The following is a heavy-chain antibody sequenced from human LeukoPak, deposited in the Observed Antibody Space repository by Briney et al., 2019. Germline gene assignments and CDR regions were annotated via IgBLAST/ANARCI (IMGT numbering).Heavy chain of an antibody. V-gene: IGHV3-23*01. CDR1: GFTFSSYA. CDR3: AAVLYSSSWLN. CDR2: ISGSGGST. J-gene: IGHJ4*02. D-gene: IGHD6-13*01. Sequence: GGSLRPSCAASGFTFSSYAMSWVRQAPGKGLEWVSAISGSGGSTYYADSVKGRFTISRDNSKNTLYLQMNSLRAEDTAVYYCAAVLYSSSWLNWGQGTLVTVSS.